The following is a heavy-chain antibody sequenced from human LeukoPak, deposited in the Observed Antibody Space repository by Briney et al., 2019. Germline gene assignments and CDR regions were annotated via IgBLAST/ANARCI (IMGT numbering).Heavy chain of an antibody. D-gene: IGHD3-22*01. Sequence: GGSLRLSCAASGSTFSSYSMNWVRQAPGKGLEWGSSISSSSSYIYYADSVKGRFTISRDNAKNSIYLQMNSLRAEDTAVYYCARIRNYYDSSGYFEHFDYWGQGTLVTVSS. CDR1: GSTFSSYS. CDR2: ISSSSSYI. J-gene: IGHJ4*02. CDR3: ARIRNYYDSSGYFEHFDY. V-gene: IGHV3-21*01.